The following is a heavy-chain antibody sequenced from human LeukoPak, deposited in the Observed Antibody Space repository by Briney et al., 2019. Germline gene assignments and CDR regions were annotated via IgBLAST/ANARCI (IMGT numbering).Heavy chain of an antibody. CDR1: GDSVSSNSAA. V-gene: IGHV6-1*01. J-gene: IGHJ4*02. D-gene: IGHD5-12*01. CDR2: TYYRSKWYN. CDR3: ARESWDIVATIRTFDY. Sequence: SQTLSLTCAISGDSVSSNSAAWNWIRQSPSRGLECLGRTYYRSKWYNDYAVSVKSRITINPDTSKNQFSLQLNSVTPEDTAVYYCARESWDIVATIRTFDYWGQGTLVAVSS.